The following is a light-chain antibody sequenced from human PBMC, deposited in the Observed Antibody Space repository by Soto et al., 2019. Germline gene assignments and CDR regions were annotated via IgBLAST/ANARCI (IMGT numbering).Light chain of an antibody. Sequence: QSVLTQPPSVSGAPGQRVTISCTGSSSNIGAGYHVHWYQQLPGTAPKLLIYGNSVRPSGVPDRFSGSKSGTSASLAITGLQAEDEADYYCQSHDSSLSGAVFGGGTKLTVL. CDR1: SSNIGAGYH. J-gene: IGLJ3*02. CDR2: GNS. CDR3: QSHDSSLSGAV. V-gene: IGLV1-40*01.